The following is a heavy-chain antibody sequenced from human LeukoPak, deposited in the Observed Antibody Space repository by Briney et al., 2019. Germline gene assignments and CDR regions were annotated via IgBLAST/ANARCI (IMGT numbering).Heavy chain of an antibody. CDR1: EIIFDTYW. CDR3: ARSNQIGTTDY. CDR2: INRDGGET. V-gene: IGHV3-7*03. Sequence: GGSLRLSCTASEIIFDTYWMSWVRQAPGKGLEWVANINRDGGETYYVDSVRGRFTISRDNARNSLYLQMSSLRVDDTAIYYCARSNQIGTTDYWGLGTLVTVSS. D-gene: IGHD1-1*01. J-gene: IGHJ4*02.